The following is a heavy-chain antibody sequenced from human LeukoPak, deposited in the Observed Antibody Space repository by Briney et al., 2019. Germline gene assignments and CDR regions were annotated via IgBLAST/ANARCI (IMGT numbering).Heavy chain of an antibody. Sequence: KASETLSLTCTVSGGSISSGSYYWSWIRQPAGKGLEWIGYIYYSGSTNYNPSLKSRVTISVDTSKNQFSLKLSSVTAADTAVYYCARAQVRYFDYTLWFDPWGQGTLVTVSS. CDR1: GGSISSGSYY. D-gene: IGHD3-9*01. J-gene: IGHJ5*02. V-gene: IGHV4-61*10. CDR2: IYYSGST. CDR3: ARAQVRYFDYTLWFDP.